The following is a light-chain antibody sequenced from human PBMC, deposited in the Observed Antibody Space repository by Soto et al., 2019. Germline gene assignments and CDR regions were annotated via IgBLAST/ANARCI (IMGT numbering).Light chain of an antibody. CDR2: EVT. Sequence: QSVLTQPPSASGAPGQSVTLSCSGISSDIRDSNYVSWYQQHPGKAPKLVVSEVTKRPSGVPDRFSGSMSVTTAFLTISGLQTEDEADYYCGSKAGSDKHVVFGGGTKVTVL. J-gene: IGLJ2*01. V-gene: IGLV2-8*01. CDR1: SSDIRDSNY. CDR3: GSKAGSDKHVV.